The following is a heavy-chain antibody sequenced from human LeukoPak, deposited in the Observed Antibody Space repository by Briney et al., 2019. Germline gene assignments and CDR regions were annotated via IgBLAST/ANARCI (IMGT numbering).Heavy chain of an antibody. CDR3: ARLYTSGCFDY. CDR1: GFTFSNHW. V-gene: IGHV3-7*01. D-gene: IGHD6-19*01. Sequence: GGSLRLSCAASGFTFSNHWMSWVRQAPGKGLEWVANIKQDGSEKYYVDSAKGRLTISRDNAKNSLYLQMNSLRGEDTAVYYCARLYTSGCFDYWGQGTLVTVSS. J-gene: IGHJ4*02. CDR2: IKQDGSEK.